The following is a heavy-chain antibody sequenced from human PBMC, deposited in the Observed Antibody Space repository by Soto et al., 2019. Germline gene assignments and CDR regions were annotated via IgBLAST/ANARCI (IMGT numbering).Heavy chain of an antibody. J-gene: IGHJ6*02. Sequence: QVQLVESGGGVVQPGRSLRLSCAASGFTFSSYAMHWVRQAPGKGLEWVAVISYDGSNKYYADSVKGRFTISRDNSKNTLYLQMNSLRAEDTAVYYCAREAYSSGQTYYYYYGMDVWGQGTTVTVSS. V-gene: IGHV3-30-3*01. CDR1: GFTFSSYA. CDR3: AREAYSSGQTYYYYYGMDV. D-gene: IGHD6-19*01. CDR2: ISYDGSNK.